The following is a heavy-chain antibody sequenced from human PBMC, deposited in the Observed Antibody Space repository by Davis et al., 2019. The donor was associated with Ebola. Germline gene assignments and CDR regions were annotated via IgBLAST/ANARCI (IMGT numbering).Heavy chain of an antibody. CDR3: AREDIVVVVAVPYYYYGMDV. V-gene: IGHV1-18*01. Sequence: AASVKVSCKASGYTFTSYDINWVRQATGQGLEWMGWMNPNSGNTNYAQKLQGRVTMTTDTSTSTAYMELRSLRSDDTAVYYCAREDIVVVVAVPYYYYGMDVWGQGTTVTVSS. J-gene: IGHJ6*02. D-gene: IGHD2-15*01. CDR2: MNPNSGNT. CDR1: GYTFTSYD.